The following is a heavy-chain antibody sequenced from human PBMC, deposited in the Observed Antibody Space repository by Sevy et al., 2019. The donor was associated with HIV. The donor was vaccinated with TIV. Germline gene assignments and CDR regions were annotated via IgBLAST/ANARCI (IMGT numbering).Heavy chain of an antibody. CDR1: GFTFSSNW. D-gene: IGHD3-3*01. V-gene: IGHV3-7*01. CDR3: ARAQQVTMLVVIGGLYFDL. Sequence: GGSLRLSCAASGFTFSSNWMTWVRQAPGKGLEWVANVKQDMSEKYYADSVKCRFTISRDNAKNSLFLQMNSLRAEDTAVYYCARAQQVTMLVVIGGLYFDLWGQGTLVTVSS. J-gene: IGHJ4*02. CDR2: VKQDMSEK.